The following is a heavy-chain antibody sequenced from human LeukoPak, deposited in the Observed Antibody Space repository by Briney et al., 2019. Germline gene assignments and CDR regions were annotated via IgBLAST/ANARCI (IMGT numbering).Heavy chain of an antibody. CDR3: ATRHSTGYHYWFDP. V-gene: IGHV1-24*01. J-gene: IGHJ5*02. CDR2: LDRESGET. CDR1: GPALSDLA. D-gene: IGHD2-2*03. Sequence: ASVKVSCKVSGPALSDLAMQWVRQVPGKGLEWMGGLDRESGETLYSDKFQGRVTMAQDTSTDTAYMDLTSLTSEDTAVYYCATRHSTGYHYWFDPWGQGTLVTVSS.